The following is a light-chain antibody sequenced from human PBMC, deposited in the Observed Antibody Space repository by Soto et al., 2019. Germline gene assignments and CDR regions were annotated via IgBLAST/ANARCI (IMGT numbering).Light chain of an antibody. CDR2: GAS. V-gene: IGKV3-20*01. CDR1: QSVSSRY. CDR3: QQYGSSPPFT. J-gene: IGKJ3*01. Sequence: EIVLTQSPGTLSLSPGERATLSCRASQSVSSRYLAWYQQQPGQAPRLLIYGASTRDTGIPDRFSGSGSGTDFTLTISSMEHEDCAVYYCQQYGSSPPFTFGPGTKVDIK.